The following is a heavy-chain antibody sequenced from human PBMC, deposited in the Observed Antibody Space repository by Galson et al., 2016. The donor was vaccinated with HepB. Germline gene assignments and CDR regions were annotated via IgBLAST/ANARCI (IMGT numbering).Heavy chain of an antibody. J-gene: IGHJ4*02. D-gene: IGHD3-22*01. Sequence: SETLSLTCDVPGRSPSYGTYYWGWIRQPPGKGLEWIGSIYNSGSGSTYYNPSLKSRGTMSIDTSTKQFSLKVNSLTAAETAVYYCATFPFGYYAGYWGRGTLVPVSS. CDR1: GRSPSYGTYY. V-gene: IGHV4-39*01. CDR3: ATFPFGYYAGY. CDR2: IYNSGSGST.